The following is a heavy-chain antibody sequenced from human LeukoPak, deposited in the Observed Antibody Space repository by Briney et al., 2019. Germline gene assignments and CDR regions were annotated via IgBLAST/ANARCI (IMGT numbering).Heavy chain of an antibody. CDR2: ISSSSSTI. Sequence: GGSLRLSCAASGFTFSSYSMNWVRQAPGKGLEWVSYISSSSSTIYYADSVKGRFTISRDNAKNSLYLQMNSLRAEDTAVYYCARDLYGDHPYYFDYWGQGTLVIVSS. V-gene: IGHV3-48*01. CDR1: GFTFSSYS. CDR3: ARDLYGDHPYYFDY. J-gene: IGHJ4*02. D-gene: IGHD4-17*01.